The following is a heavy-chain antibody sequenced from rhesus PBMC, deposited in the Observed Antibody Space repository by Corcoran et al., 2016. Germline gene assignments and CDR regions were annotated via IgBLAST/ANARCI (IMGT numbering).Heavy chain of an antibody. Sequence: EVQLVESGGGLVQPGGSLRLSCASSGFTFSDSYMSWVRQAPGKGLAWVSSISSASSYIYYADSGKGRFTISRDNAKNSLSLQMNSLKTEDTAVYYCTRDDGSTEPFDYWGQGVLVTVSS. D-gene: IGHD4-29*01. CDR2: ISSASSYI. CDR1: GFTFSDSY. CDR3: TRDDGSTEPFDY. J-gene: IGHJ4*01. V-gene: IGHV3S16*01.